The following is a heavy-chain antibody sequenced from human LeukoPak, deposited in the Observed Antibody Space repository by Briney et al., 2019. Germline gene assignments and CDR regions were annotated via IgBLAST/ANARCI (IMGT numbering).Heavy chain of an antibody. CDR2: INPSVSST. CDR3: ARDSTPTYYSGTYYFEY. D-gene: IGHD1-26*01. Sequence: ASVKVSCKASGYTFTRYYMHWVRQAPGQGGEGMGIINPSVSSTTTSQKFQGRLTMTRDTSTSTVYMYLTSLRSEDTAVYYCARDSTPTYYSGTYYFEYWGQGTLVTVSS. V-gene: IGHV1-46*01. J-gene: IGHJ4*02. CDR1: GYTFTRYY.